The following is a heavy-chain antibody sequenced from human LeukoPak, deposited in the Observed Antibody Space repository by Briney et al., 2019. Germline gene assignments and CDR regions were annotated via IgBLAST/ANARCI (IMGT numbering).Heavy chain of an antibody. V-gene: IGHV1-18*01. J-gene: IGHJ3*02. D-gene: IGHD3-10*01. Sequence: ASVKVSCKASGGTFSSYVISWVRQAPGQGLEWMGWISAYNGNTNYAQKLQGRVTMTTDTSTSTAYMELRSPRSDDTAVYYCARANSGSYYNWAFDIWGQGTMVTVSS. CDR1: GGTFSSYV. CDR2: ISAYNGNT. CDR3: ARANSGSYYNWAFDI.